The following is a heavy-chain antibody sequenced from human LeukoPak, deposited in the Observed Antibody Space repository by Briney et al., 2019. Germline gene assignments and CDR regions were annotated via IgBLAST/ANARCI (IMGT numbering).Heavy chain of an antibody. CDR3: AITTMVRGVIGSFDY. CDR1: GYTFTGYY. Sequence: ASVTVSCKASGYTFTGYYMHWVRQAPGQGLEWMGWINPNSGGTNYAQKFQGRVTMTRDTSISTAYMELSRLRSDDTAVYYCAITTMVRGVIGSFDYWGQGTLVTVSS. V-gene: IGHV1-2*02. J-gene: IGHJ4*02. CDR2: INPNSGGT. D-gene: IGHD3-10*01.